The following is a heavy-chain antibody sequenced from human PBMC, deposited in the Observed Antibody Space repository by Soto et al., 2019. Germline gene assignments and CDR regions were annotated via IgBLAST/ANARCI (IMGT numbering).Heavy chain of an antibody. D-gene: IGHD2-21*01. CDR2: IIPILGIA. J-gene: IGHJ4*02. CDR1: GGTFSSYT. CDR3: ARDLCGGDCYRGEYDY. Sequence: QVQLVHSGAEVKKPGSSVKVSCKASGGTFSSYTISWVRQAPGQGLEWMGRIIPILGIANYAQKFQGRVTITADKSTSTAYMELSSLRSEDTAVYYCARDLCGGDCYRGEYDYWGQGTLVTVSS. V-gene: IGHV1-69*04.